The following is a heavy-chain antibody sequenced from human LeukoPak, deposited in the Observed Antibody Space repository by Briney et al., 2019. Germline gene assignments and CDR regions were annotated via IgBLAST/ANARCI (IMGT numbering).Heavy chain of an antibody. CDR1: GFTYSRYA. J-gene: IGHJ2*01. Sequence: GGSLRLSCAASGFTYSRYAMSWVRQAPGKGLEWVSSISDNGAGTFYADSVKGRFTISRDNSDKTLYLQMNSLRAEDTAVYYCAKRSLSGTWYLDLWGRGTLVIASS. V-gene: IGHV3-23*01. CDR2: ISDNGAGT. D-gene: IGHD3-3*01. CDR3: AKRSLSGTWYLDL.